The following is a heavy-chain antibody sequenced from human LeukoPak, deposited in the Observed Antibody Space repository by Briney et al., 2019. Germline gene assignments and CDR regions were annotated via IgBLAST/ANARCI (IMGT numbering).Heavy chain of an antibody. CDR3: TRDKDQVTGYSSGWSLFDY. J-gene: IGHJ4*02. CDR2: IRSKAYGGTT. Sequence: GGSLRLSCTASGFTFGDYAMSWFRQAPGKGLEWVGFIRSKAYGGTTEYAASVKGRFTISRDDSKSIAYLQMNSLKTEDTAVYYCTRDKDQVTGYSSGWSLFDYWGQGTLVTVSS. CDR1: GFTFGDYA. D-gene: IGHD6-19*01. V-gene: IGHV3-49*03.